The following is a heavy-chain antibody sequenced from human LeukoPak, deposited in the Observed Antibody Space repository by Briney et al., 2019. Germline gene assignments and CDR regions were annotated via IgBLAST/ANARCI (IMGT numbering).Heavy chain of an antibody. Sequence: ASVKVSCKASGYTFTSYGISWVRQAPGQGLEWMGWINPNGGGTNYAQKFQGRVTMTRDTSISTAYMELSRLRSDDTAVSFCARGPYSYDSSGAFDIWGQGTMVTVSS. V-gene: IGHV1-2*02. CDR1: GYTFTSYG. J-gene: IGHJ3*02. CDR2: INPNGGGT. CDR3: ARGPYSYDSSGAFDI. D-gene: IGHD3-22*01.